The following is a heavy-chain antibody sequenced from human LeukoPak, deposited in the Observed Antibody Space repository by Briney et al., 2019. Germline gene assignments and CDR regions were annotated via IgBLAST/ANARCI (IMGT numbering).Heavy chain of an antibody. Sequence: GGSLRLSCAASGFTFSTYSMNWVRQAPGKGLEWVSYISSGGDYTFYANSLKGRFTVSRDNAKNTLYLQMNSLRAVDTAVYYCARGLLRYYYDSSGPDAFDIWGQGTMVTVSS. CDR3: ARGLLRYYYDSSGPDAFDI. V-gene: IGHV3-21*01. D-gene: IGHD3-22*01. CDR2: ISSGGDYT. J-gene: IGHJ3*02. CDR1: GFTFSTYS.